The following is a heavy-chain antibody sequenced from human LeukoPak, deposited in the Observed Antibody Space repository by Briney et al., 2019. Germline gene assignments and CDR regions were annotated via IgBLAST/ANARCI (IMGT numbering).Heavy chain of an antibody. V-gene: IGHV3-30*18. J-gene: IGHJ4*02. D-gene: IGHD3-22*01. CDR3: AKGQNYYDGSGYYSTDY. CDR1: GFTFSSYG. CDR2: ISSDGVNK. Sequence: GGSLRLSCAASGFTFSSYGMHWVRQAPGKGLEWVAVISSDGVNKYSADSVKGRFTISRDNSKNTLYLQMNSLRAEDTAVYYCAKGQNYYDGSGYYSTDYWGQGTPVTVSS.